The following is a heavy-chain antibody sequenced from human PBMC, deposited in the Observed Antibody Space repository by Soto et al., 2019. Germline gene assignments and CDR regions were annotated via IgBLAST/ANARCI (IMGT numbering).Heavy chain of an antibody. V-gene: IGHV4-31*03. D-gene: IGHD3-10*01. CDR3: ARDRRYGSDAHYFDY. CDR1: GGSISSGGYY. Sequence: QVQLQESGPGLVKPSQTLSLTCTVSGGSISSGGYYWSWIRQHPGKGLGWIGYIYYSGSTYYNPSLKSRVTISVDTSKNQFSLKLSSVTAADTAVYYCARDRRYGSDAHYFDYWGQGTLVTVAS. J-gene: IGHJ4*02. CDR2: IYYSGST.